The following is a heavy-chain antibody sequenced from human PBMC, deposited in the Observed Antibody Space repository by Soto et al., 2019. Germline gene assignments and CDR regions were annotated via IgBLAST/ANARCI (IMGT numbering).Heavy chain of an antibody. CDR3: AKDESRPKRAIVVVHLSQA. CDR1: GFTFSSYA. CDR2: ISGSGGST. Sequence: GGSLRLSCAASGFTFSSYAMIWVRQAPGKGLEWVSAISGSGGSTYYADSVKGRFTISRDNSKNTLYLQMNSLRAEDTAVYYCAKDESRPKRAIVVVHLSQASGPGPLVTVSS. D-gene: IGHD2-2*01. J-gene: IGHJ5*02. V-gene: IGHV3-23*01.